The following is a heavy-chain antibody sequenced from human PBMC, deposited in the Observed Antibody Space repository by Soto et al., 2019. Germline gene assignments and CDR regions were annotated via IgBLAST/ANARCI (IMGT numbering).Heavy chain of an antibody. CDR1: GFTFSSYA. D-gene: IGHD3-10*01. Sequence: PGGSLRLSCAASGFTFSSYAMHWVRQAPGKGLEWVAVISYDGSNKYYADSVKGRFTISRDNSKNTLYLQMNSLRAEDTAVYYCARESGRFGESGDFDIWGQVTMVPVS. CDR3: ARESGRFGESGDFDI. J-gene: IGHJ3*02. V-gene: IGHV3-30-3*01. CDR2: ISYDGSNK.